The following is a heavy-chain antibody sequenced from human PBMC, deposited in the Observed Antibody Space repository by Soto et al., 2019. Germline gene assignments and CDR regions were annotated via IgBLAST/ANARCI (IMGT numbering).Heavy chain of an antibody. Sequence: QVQLEESGGGVVQPGRSLRLSCAASGFTFSSYGMHWVRQAPGKGLEWVATISYDGSIKFYADSVKGRFTISRDNSKNTLYLQMNSLRAEDTAVYYCAKMQYYDSDHWGQRTLVTVSS. V-gene: IGHV3-30-3*02. CDR3: AKMQYYDSDH. J-gene: IGHJ4*02. D-gene: IGHD5-12*01. CDR2: ISYDGSIK. CDR1: GFTFSSYG.